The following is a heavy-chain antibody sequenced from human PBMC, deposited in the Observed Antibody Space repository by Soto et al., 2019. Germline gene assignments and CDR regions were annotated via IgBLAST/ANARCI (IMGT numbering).Heavy chain of an antibody. CDR1: GYTFTSYA. D-gene: IGHD3-3*01. Sequence: ASVKVSCKASGYTFTSYAMHWVRQAPGQRLEWMGWINAGNGNTKYSQKFQGRVTITRDTSTSTAYMELSSLRSEDTAVYYCARELGIVTIFGVLDYWGQGTLVTVSS. V-gene: IGHV1-3*01. CDR2: INAGNGNT. CDR3: ARELGIVTIFGVLDY. J-gene: IGHJ4*02.